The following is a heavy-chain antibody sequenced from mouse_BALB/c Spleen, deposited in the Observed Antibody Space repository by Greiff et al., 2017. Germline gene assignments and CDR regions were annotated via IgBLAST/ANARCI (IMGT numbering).Heavy chain of an antibody. CDR2: IWAGGST. CDR3: ARDREGITTVGYFDV. CDR1: GFSLTSYG. J-gene: IGHJ1*01. D-gene: IGHD1-1*01. Sequence: VKLEESGPGLVAPSQSLSITCTVSGFSLTSYGVHWVRQPPGKGLEWLGVIWAGGSTNYNSALMSRLSISKDNSKGQVFLKMNSLQTDDTAMYYCARDREGITTVGYFDVWGAGTTVTVSS. V-gene: IGHV2-9*02.